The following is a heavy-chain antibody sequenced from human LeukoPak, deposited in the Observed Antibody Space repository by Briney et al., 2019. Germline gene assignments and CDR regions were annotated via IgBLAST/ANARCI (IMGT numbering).Heavy chain of an antibody. CDR1: GGSIRSYY. V-gene: IGHV4-59*08. D-gene: IGHD1-26*01. Sequence: SETLSLTCTVSGGSIRSYYWSWIRQPPGKGLEWIGYIYYSGSTNYNPSLKSRVTISVDTPKNQFSLKLSSVTAADTAVYYCARGVGARGGDYFDYWGQGTLVSVSS. CDR3: ARGVGARGGDYFDY. J-gene: IGHJ4*02. CDR2: IYYSGST.